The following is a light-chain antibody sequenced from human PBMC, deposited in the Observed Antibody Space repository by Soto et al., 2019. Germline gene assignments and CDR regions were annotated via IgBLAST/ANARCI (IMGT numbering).Light chain of an antibody. CDR1: QSVSTN. CDR3: QQYTNWPPYT. V-gene: IGKV3-15*01. CDR2: GAS. J-gene: IGKJ2*01. Sequence: EIVMTQSPATLSVCPGERATLSCRASQSVSTNLAWYQQKPGQSPRLLIYGASTRATGIPARFSGSGSETEFTLTISSLQSEDFAAYYCQQYTNWPPYTFGQGTNLEIK.